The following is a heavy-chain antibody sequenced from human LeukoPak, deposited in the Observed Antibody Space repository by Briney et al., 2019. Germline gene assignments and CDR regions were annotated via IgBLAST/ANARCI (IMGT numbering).Heavy chain of an antibody. Sequence: PSEALSLTCTVSGVSISSYYWSWIRQPPGKGLEWIGYIYYSGSTNYNPSLKSRVTISLDTSKNQFSLKLSSVTAADTAVYYCARERITMVRGVIRSPIDYWGQGTLVTVSS. CDR2: IYYSGST. J-gene: IGHJ4*02. D-gene: IGHD3-10*01. CDR1: GVSISSYY. V-gene: IGHV4-59*12. CDR3: ARERITMVRGVIRSPIDY.